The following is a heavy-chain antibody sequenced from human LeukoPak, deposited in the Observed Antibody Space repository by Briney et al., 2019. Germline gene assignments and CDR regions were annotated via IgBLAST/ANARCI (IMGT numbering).Heavy chain of an antibody. J-gene: IGHJ4*02. D-gene: IGHD1-26*01. Sequence: PGGSLRLSCAASGFTFSSYSMNWVRQAPGQGLEWVSSISINSNYIYYADSMKGRFTISRDDAKNSLYLQMNSLRVEDTAVYYCAGDRWRGAPDYFDCWGQGTLVTVSS. CDR3: AGDRWRGAPDYFDC. CDR2: ISINSNYI. V-gene: IGHV3-21*01. CDR1: GFTFSSYS.